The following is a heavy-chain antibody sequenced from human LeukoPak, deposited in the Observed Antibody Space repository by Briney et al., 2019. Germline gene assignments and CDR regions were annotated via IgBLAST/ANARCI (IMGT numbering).Heavy chain of an antibody. J-gene: IGHJ3*02. Sequence: GGSLRLSCEASGFTFSSHAIIWVRQAPGKGLEWVSSISSSSSHIYYADSVKGRFTISRDNSKNTLYLQMNSLRAEDTAVYYCARIVAGGAFDIWGQGTMVTVSS. D-gene: IGHD1-26*01. CDR3: ARIVAGGAFDI. CDR2: ISSSSSHI. V-gene: IGHV3-21*01. CDR1: GFTFSSHA.